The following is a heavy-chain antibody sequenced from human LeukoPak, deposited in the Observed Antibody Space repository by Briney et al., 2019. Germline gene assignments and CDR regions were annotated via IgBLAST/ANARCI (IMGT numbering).Heavy chain of an antibody. CDR3: ARRSYDILTGYFHFDY. CDR2: IYYSGST. CDR1: GGSISSSSYY. Sequence: SSETLSLTCTVSGGSISSSSYYWGWLRQPPGKGLEWIGSIYYSGSTYYNPSLKSRVTISVDTSKNQFSLKLSSVTAADTAVYYCARRSYDILTGYFHFDYWGQGTLVTVSS. V-gene: IGHV4-39*01. D-gene: IGHD3-9*01. J-gene: IGHJ4*02.